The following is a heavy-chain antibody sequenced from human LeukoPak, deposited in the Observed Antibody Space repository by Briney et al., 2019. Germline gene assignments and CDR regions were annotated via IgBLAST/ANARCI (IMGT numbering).Heavy chain of an antibody. J-gene: IGHJ4*02. Sequence: SETLSLTCTVSGDSISSSSYNWGWIRQPPGKGLEWIGSIYYSGSTYYNPSLKSRVTISIYTSKNQFSLKLSSVTAADTAVYYCASLGYSSSWFFDFWGQGTLVTVSS. D-gene: IGHD6-13*01. CDR1: GDSISSSSYN. V-gene: IGHV4-39*07. CDR2: IYYSGST. CDR3: ASLGYSSSWFFDF.